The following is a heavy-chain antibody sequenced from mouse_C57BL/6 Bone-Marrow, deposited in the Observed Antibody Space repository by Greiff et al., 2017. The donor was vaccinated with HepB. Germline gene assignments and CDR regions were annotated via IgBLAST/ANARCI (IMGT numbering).Heavy chain of an antibody. V-gene: IGHV1-4*01. J-gene: IGHJ2*01. D-gene: IGHD1-1*01. CDR2: INPSSGYT. CDR3: ARRITTVVDY. Sequence: QVHVKQSGAELARPGASVKMSCKASGYTFTSYTMHWVNQRPGQGLEWIGYINPSSGYTKYNQKFKDKATLTADKSSSTAYMQLSSLTSEDSAVYYCARRITTVVDYWGQGTTLTVSS. CDR1: GYTFTSYT.